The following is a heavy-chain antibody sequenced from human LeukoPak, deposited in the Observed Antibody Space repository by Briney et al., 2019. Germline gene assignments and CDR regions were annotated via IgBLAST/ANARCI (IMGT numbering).Heavy chain of an antibody. V-gene: IGHV3-21*04. J-gene: IGHJ4*02. CDR1: GFTFSSYS. D-gene: IGHD3-22*01. CDR3: AKDQNGYYDSSGYDY. CDR2: ISSSSSYI. Sequence: GGSLRLSCAASGFTFSSYSMNWVRQAPGKGLEWVSSISSSSSYIYYADSVKGRFTISRDNSKNTLYLQMNSLRAEDTAVYYCAKDQNGYYDSSGYDYWGQGTLVTVSS.